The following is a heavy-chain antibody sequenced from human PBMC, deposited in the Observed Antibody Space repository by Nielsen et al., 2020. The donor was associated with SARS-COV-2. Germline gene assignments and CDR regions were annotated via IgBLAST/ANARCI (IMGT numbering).Heavy chain of an antibody. D-gene: IGHD6-13*01. V-gene: IGHV4-31*03. Sequence: SETLSLTCTVSGGSISSGGYYWSWIRQHPGKGLEWIGYIYYSGSTYYNPSLKSRVTISVDTSKNQFSLKLSSVTAADTAVYYCARWGQQQRVFDYWGQGTLVTVSS. CDR3: ARWGQQQRVFDY. CDR1: GGSISSGGYY. CDR2: IYYSGST. J-gene: IGHJ4*02.